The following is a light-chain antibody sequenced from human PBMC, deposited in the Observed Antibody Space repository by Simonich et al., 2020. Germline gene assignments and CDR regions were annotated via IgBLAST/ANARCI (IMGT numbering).Light chain of an antibody. V-gene: IGLV9-49*01. CDR3: GADHGSGSNFVWV. Sequence: QPVLTQPPSASASLGASVTLTCTLSSGYSNYRVDLYQQRPGKGPRFVMRVGTGGIVGAKGDVIPERVSVLGSGLNRYLTIKNIHEEDESDYHCGADHGSGSNFVWVFGGGTKLTVL. CDR1: SGYSNYR. J-gene: IGLJ3*02. CDR2: VGTGGIVG.